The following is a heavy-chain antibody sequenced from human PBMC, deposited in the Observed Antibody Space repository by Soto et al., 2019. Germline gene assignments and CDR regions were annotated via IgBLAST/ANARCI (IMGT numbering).Heavy chain of an antibody. J-gene: IGHJ4*02. D-gene: IGHD3-3*01. CDR1: GFTFNIYV. CDR2: ISDSGGSS. Sequence: PGGALRLSCAASGFTFNIYVMSWVRQAPGKGLEWVSGISDSGGSSYDVDSVRGRFTISRDNSRNTLFLQMNSLTHEDTAVYYCAKGGDSWSGFSPDWGQGTLVTVSS. V-gene: IGHV3-23*01. CDR3: AKGGDSWSGFSPD.